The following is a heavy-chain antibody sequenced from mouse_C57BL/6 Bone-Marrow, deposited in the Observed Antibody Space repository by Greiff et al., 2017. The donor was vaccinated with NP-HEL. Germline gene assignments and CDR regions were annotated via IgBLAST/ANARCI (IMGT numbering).Heavy chain of an antibody. CDR1: GFNIKDYY. Sequence: EVKLVESGAELVRPGASVKLSCTASGFNIKDYYMHWVKQRPEQGLEWIGRIDPEDGDTEYDPKFQGKATMTADTSSNTAYLQLSSLTSEDTADYYCTTIYYGKRYFDVWGTGTTVTVSS. D-gene: IGHD2-1*01. CDR2: IDPEDGDT. V-gene: IGHV14-1*01. CDR3: TTIYYGKRYFDV. J-gene: IGHJ1*03.